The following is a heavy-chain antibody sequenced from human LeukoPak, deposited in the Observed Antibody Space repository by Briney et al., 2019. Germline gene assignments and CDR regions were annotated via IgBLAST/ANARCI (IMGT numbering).Heavy chain of an antibody. CDR1: GFTFSSYA. CDR3: ARDQGAFDI. J-gene: IGHJ3*02. CDR2: ISYDGGNK. V-gene: IGHV3-30-3*01. Sequence: GGSLRLSCAASGFTFSSYAMHWVRQAPGKGLEWVAVISYDGGNKYYADSVKGRFTISRDNSKNTLYLQMNSLRAEDTAVYYCARDQGAFDIWGQGTMVTVSS.